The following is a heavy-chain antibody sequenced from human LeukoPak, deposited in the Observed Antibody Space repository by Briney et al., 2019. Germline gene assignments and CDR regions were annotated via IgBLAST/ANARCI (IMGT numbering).Heavy chain of an antibody. D-gene: IGHD6-13*01. J-gene: IGHJ4*02. CDR3: AREIPGQQVALDF. V-gene: IGHV3-7*01. Sequence: PGGSLRLSCAASGFTLSSFWMSWVRQAPGKGLEWVGNIKDDGSEKYYADSMEGRFTISRDNARNSLYLQMNSLRAEDTAVYLCAREIPGQQVALDFWGQGTLVTVSS. CDR2: IKDDGSEK. CDR1: GFTLSSFW.